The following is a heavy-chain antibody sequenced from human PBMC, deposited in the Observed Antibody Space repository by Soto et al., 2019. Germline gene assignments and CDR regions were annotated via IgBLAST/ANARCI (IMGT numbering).Heavy chain of an antibody. Sequence: QVQLVQSGAEVKKPGASVKVSCKASGYTFTRYGISWVRQAPGQGLEWMGWISGYNDNTKYAQKLQDRITMTTDTSMSTVYMELRSLRSDDTAVYYCARLIGYCSGVSCDYYYMDVWGKGTTVTVSS. V-gene: IGHV1-18*04. J-gene: IGHJ6*03. CDR3: ARLIGYCSGVSCDYYYMDV. CDR2: ISGYNDNT. D-gene: IGHD2-15*01. CDR1: GYTFTRYG.